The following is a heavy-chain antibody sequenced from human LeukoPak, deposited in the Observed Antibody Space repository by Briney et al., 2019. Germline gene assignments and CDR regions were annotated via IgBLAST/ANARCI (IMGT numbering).Heavy chain of an antibody. CDR3: ARVQYYDSSGYTNWFDP. CDR2: IYYSGST. D-gene: IGHD3-22*01. Sequence: SETLSLTCAVSGGSISSGGYSWSWIRQPPGKGLEWIGYIYYSGSTNYNPSLKSRVTISVDTSKNQFTLKLSSVTAADTAVYYCARVQYYDSSGYTNWFDPWGQGTLITVSS. J-gene: IGHJ5*02. V-gene: IGHV4-30-4*07. CDR1: GGSISSGGYS.